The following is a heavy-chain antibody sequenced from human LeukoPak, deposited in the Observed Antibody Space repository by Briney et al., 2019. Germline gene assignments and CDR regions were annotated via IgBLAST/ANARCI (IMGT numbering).Heavy chain of an antibody. Sequence: ASVKVSCKTSGYTFTGYYMHWVRQAPGQGLEWMGWINPNSGGTNYAQKFQGRVTMTRDTSISTAYMELSRLRSDDSAVYYCVRDSGREVDGSGTHYKANYWGQGTLVSVSS. D-gene: IGHD3-10*01. CDR3: VRDSGREVDGSGTHYKANY. CDR2: INPNSGGT. V-gene: IGHV1-2*02. CDR1: GYTFTGYY. J-gene: IGHJ4*02.